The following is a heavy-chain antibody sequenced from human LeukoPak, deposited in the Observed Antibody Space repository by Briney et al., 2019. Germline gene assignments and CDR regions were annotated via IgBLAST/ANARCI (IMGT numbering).Heavy chain of an antibody. V-gene: IGHV3-21*01. CDR2: SSSDDAYK. D-gene: IGHD1/OR15-1a*01. CDR1: GFTFRSYT. J-gene: IGHJ3*01. CDR3: VESTNKDAIDG. Sequence: GGSLSLSCPVSGFTFRSYTMNWVRPAAGRGLEWVTSSSSDDAYKYQADLMKGRFTISRENAKNSMYLKMNSPGAEDTAVYYCVESTNKDAIDGWGQGTMVTVSS.